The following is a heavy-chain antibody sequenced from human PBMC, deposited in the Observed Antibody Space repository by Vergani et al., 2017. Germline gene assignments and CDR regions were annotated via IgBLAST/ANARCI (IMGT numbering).Heavy chain of an antibody. J-gene: IGHJ2*01. Sequence: EVLLVESGGGLVQPGGSLRLSCAASGFTFSNYAMHWVRQAPGKGLEWVSGINWNSDSIAYADSVKGRFTISRDNAKNSLYLQMNSLRAEDTALYYCVKDIAASGNYWYFDLWGRGTLVTVSS. D-gene: IGHD6-13*01. CDR1: GFTFSNYA. V-gene: IGHV3-9*01. CDR3: VKDIAASGNYWYFDL. CDR2: INWNSDSI.